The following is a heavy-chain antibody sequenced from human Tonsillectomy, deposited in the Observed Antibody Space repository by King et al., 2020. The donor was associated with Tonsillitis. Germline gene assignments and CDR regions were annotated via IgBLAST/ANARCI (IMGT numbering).Heavy chain of an antibody. CDR1: GFTFSSYA. Sequence: VQLVESGGGLVQPGGSLRLSCSASGFTFSSYAMHWVRQAPGKGLEYVSAISSNGGSTYYADSVKGRFTISRDNSKNTLYLQMSSLRAEDTAVYYCVSLYCSSTSCYRENYFQHWGQGTLVTVSS. J-gene: IGHJ1*01. CDR2: ISSNGGST. V-gene: IGHV3-64D*06. CDR3: VSLYCSSTSCYRENYFQH. D-gene: IGHD2-2*01.